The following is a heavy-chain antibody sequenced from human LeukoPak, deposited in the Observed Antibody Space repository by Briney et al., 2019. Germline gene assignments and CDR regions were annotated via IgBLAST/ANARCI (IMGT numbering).Heavy chain of an antibody. V-gene: IGHV5-51*01. CDR1: GDRFTSYW. CDR3: ARRPLHSQNWLAP. CDR2: IFPGDSDT. Sequence: GESLKISCKGYGDRFTSYWVAWVRQMPGKGLEWMGFIFPGDSDTRYSPSIQGQVTISVDRSISPAYLQWSSLKASETAIYYCARRPLHSQNWLAPWGQGTLVTVSS. J-gene: IGHJ5*02.